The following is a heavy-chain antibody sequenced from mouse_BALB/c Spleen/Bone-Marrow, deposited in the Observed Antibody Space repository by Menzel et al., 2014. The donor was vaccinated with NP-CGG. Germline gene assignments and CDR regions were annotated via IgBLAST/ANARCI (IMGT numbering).Heavy chain of an antibody. D-gene: IGHD4-1*02. V-gene: IGHV1-4*01. CDR2: ITPNSDHT. J-gene: IGHJ4*01. CDR1: GYTFTSYT. Sequence: QVQLKESGAELARPGASVKMSCKASGYTFTSYTMHWVKQRPGQGLEWIGYITPNSDHTNYNQKFKDRATLTADKSSSTAYMQLSSLTSEDSAIYYCSRSTFAHVMDSWGQGTSVTVFS. CDR3: SRSTFAHVMDS.